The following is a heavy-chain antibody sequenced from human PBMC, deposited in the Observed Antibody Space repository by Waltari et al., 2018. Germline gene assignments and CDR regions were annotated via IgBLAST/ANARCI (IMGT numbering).Heavy chain of an antibody. J-gene: IGHJ4*02. V-gene: IGHV3-30*01. CDR2: ISYDGSNK. D-gene: IGHD1-26*01. CDR3: ARDVRRSLDY. CDR1: GFTFSSYA. Sequence: QVQLVESGGGVVQPGRSLRLSCAASGFTFSSYAMHWVRQAPGKGLEWVAVISYDGSNKYYADSVKGRFTISRDNSKNTLYLQMNSLRAEDTAVYYCARDVRRSLDYWGQGTLVTVSS.